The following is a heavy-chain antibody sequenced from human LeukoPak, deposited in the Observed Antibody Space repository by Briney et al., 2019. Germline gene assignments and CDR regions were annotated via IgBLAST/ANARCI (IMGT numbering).Heavy chain of an antibody. Sequence: PGGSLRLSCAASGFTFSSYSVNWVRQAPGKGLEWVSSISTSSSYINYADSVKGRFTISRDNAKKSLYLQMNSLRADDTALYYCARGASVVPGIDNAFDIWGQGTMVTVSS. V-gene: IGHV3-21*01. CDR1: GFTFSSYS. D-gene: IGHD6-19*01. CDR2: ISTSSSYI. J-gene: IGHJ3*02. CDR3: ARGASVVPGIDNAFDI.